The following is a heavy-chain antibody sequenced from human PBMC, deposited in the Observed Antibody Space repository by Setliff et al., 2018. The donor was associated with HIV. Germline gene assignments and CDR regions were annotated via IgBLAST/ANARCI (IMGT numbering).Heavy chain of an antibody. Sequence: SETLSLTCTVSGGSISSSIYYWGWIRQPPGKGLEWIGSIYYSGSTYYYGGSTYYNPSLKSRVTISVDTSKNQFSLKLSSVTAADTAVYYCARHDTEYSSYPIDYWGQGNLVTVSS. CDR1: GGSISSSIYY. CDR2: IYYSGSTYYYGGST. D-gene: IGHD6-6*01. V-gene: IGHV4-39*01. CDR3: ARHDTEYSSYPIDY. J-gene: IGHJ4*02.